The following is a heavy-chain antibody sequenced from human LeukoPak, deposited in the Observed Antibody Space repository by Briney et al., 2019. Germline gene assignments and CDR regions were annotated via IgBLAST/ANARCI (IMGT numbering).Heavy chain of an antibody. CDR1: GYTFTSNY. CDR2: IYPRDGRT. Sequence: ASVKVSCKASGYTFTSNYIHWVRQTLGQGLEWMGMIYPRDGRTSNAQKFQGRVTLTRDTSTSTVHMELSGVRSEDTRVYYCVRDQEGFDYWGQGTLVTVSS. J-gene: IGHJ4*02. V-gene: IGHV1-46*01. CDR3: VRDQEGFDY.